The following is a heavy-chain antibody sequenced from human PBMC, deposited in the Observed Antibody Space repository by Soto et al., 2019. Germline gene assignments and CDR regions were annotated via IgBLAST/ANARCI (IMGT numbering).Heavy chain of an antibody. CDR2: IYYSGST. Sequence: SETLSLTCTLPGGSISSYYWSWIRPPPGKGLEWIGYIYYSGSTNYNPSLKSRVTISVDTSKNQFSLKLSSVTAADTAVYYCARGAYGDYVAYYYYGMDVWGQGTTVT. J-gene: IGHJ6*02. CDR1: GGSISSYY. CDR3: ARGAYGDYVAYYYYGMDV. D-gene: IGHD4-17*01. V-gene: IGHV4-59*01.